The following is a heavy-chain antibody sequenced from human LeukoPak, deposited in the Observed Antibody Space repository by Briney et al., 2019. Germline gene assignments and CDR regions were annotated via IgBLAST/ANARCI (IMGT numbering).Heavy chain of an antibody. CDR1: GGSISSYY. J-gene: IGHJ5*02. CDR2: IYYSGGT. D-gene: IGHD3-3*01. Sequence: SETLSLTCTVSGGSISSYYWSWIRQPPGKGLEWIGYIYYSGGTNYNPSLKSRVTISVDTSKNQFSLKLSSVTAADTAVYYCARDDLGFDPWGQGTLVTVSS. CDR3: ARDDLGFDP. V-gene: IGHV4-59*01.